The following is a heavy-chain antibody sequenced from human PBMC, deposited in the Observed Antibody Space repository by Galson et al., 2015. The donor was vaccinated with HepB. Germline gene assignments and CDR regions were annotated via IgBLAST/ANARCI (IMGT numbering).Heavy chain of an antibody. Sequence: SVKVSCKASGYTFTSYYMHWVRQAPGQGLEWMGIINPNSGGTNYAQKFQGRVTMTRDTSISTAYMELSRLRSDDTAVYYCARGPRLEYSSPNWFDPWGQGTLVTVSS. CDR3: ARGPRLEYSSPNWFDP. CDR2: INPNSGGT. CDR1: GYTFTSYY. V-gene: IGHV1-2*02. J-gene: IGHJ5*02. D-gene: IGHD6-6*01.